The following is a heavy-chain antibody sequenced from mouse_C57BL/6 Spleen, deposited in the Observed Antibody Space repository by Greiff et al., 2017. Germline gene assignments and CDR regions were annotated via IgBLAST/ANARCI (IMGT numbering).Heavy chain of an antibody. D-gene: IGHD4-1*01. V-gene: IGHV14-2*01. CDR2: IDPEDGET. J-gene: IGHJ2*01. CDR1: GFNIKDYY. Sequence: DVKLQESGAELVKPGASVKLSCTASGFNIKDYYMHWVKQRTEQGLEWIGRIDPEDGETKYAPKFQGKATITADTSSNTAYLQLSSLTSEDTAVYYCARGPPAGTGNFDYWGQGTTLTVSS. CDR3: ARGPPAGTGNFDY.